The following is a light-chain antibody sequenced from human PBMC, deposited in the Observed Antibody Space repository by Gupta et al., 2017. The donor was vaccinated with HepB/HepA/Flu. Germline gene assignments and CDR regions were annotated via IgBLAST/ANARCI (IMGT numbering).Light chain of an antibody. V-gene: IGKV2-28*01. J-gene: IGKJ4*01. Sequence: SAMTQSLLSQPVTSAESASISCRSSQSLRHYNGYNYIDWYLQKPGQSPQLLIYLGSNRASGVPDRFSGSGSVTDFTLKIIRVEAEDVGVYYCMQARQTPLTFGGGTKVEIK. CDR3: MQARQTPLT. CDR2: LGS. CDR1: QSLRHYNGYNY.